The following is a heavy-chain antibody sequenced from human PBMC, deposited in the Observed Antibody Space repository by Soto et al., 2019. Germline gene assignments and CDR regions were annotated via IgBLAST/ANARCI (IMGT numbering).Heavy chain of an antibody. CDR3: ARWGGWYYGSASSLLDY. D-gene: IGHD3-10*01. CDR1: GGSISSGGYY. CDR2: IYYSGST. Sequence: QVQLQESGPGLVKPSQTLSLTCTFSGGSISSGGYYWSWIRQHPGKGLEWIGYIYYSGSTYYNPSLKSRVTISVDTSKNQFALKLSSVTAADTAVYYCARWGGWYYGSASSLLDYWGQGTLVTVSS. V-gene: IGHV4-31*03. J-gene: IGHJ4*02.